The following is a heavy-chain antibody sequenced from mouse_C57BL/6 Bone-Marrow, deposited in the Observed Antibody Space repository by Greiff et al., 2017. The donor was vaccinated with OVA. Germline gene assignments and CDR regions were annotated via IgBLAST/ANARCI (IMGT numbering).Heavy chain of an antibody. D-gene: IGHD3-1*01. CDR3: ARASGYYLDY. CDR2: INPYNGGT. CDR1: GYTFTDYY. Sequence: VQLQQSGPVLVKPGASVKMSCKASGYTFTDYYMNWVKQSHGKSLEWIGVINPYNGGTSYNQKFKGKATLTVDKSSSIAYMELNSLTSEDSAVYYCARASGYYLDYWGQGTTLTVSS. J-gene: IGHJ2*01. V-gene: IGHV1-19*01.